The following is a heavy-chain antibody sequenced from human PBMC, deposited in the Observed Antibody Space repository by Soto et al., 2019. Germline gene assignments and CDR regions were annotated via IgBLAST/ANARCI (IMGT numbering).Heavy chain of an antibody. V-gene: IGHV3-33*06. Sequence: VGSLRLSCEASGFTFSSYAMNWVRQAPGKGLEWVAVVWYEGSNKFYVDSVKGRFTISRDNSENTVYLQMDSLSAEDTAIYYCAKKMFADTTGHHPNDVFDIWGQGTEVTV. CDR1: GFTFSSYA. CDR2: VWYEGSNK. J-gene: IGHJ3*02. D-gene: IGHD1-1*01. CDR3: AKKMFADTTGHHPNDVFDI.